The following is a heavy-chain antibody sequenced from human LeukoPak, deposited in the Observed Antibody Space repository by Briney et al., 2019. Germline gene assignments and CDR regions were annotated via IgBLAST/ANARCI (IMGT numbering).Heavy chain of an antibody. D-gene: IGHD1-26*01. V-gene: IGHV4-39*07. CDR3: ARENSGSYREFDY. CDR1: GGSISSSSYY. CDR2: IYYSGST. J-gene: IGHJ4*02. Sequence: SETLSLTCTVSGGSISSSSYYWGWIRQAPGKGLEWIGSIYYSGSTYYNPSLKSRVTSSVDTSKNQFSLKLSSVTAADTAVFYCARENSGSYREFDYWGQGTLVTVSS.